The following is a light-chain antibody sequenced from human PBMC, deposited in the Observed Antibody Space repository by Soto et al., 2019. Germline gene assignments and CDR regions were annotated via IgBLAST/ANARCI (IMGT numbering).Light chain of an antibody. V-gene: IGKV1-9*01. CDR3: LQLDSYPRT. CDR1: QDISDY. Sequence: DIQLTQSPSFLSASVGDRVTITCRASQDISDYLAWYQQKPGKAPNLLIYEASTLQRGVPSRFSGSGSGTESTLSVSSLQPEDFVTYYCLQLDSYPRTFGQGTKVEVK. CDR2: EAS. J-gene: IGKJ1*01.